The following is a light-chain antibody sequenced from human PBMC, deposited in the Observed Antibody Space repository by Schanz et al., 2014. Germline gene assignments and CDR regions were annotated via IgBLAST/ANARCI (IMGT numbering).Light chain of an antibody. Sequence: QTVVTQEPSFSVSPGGTVTLTCGLSSGSVSTSYYPSWYQQTPGQAPRTLIYSTNTRSSGVPDRFSGSILGNKAALTITGAQADDESDYYCVLYMGSGIWVFGGGTKLPVL. CDR2: STN. CDR1: SGSVSTSYY. CDR3: VLYMGSGIWV. J-gene: IGLJ3*02. V-gene: IGLV8-61*01.